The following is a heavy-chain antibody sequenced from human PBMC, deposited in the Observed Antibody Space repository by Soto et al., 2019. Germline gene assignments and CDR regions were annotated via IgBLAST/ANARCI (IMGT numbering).Heavy chain of an antibody. D-gene: IGHD5-18*01. Sequence: KPSETLSLTCTVSGGPISSSSYYWGWIRQPPGKGLEWIGSIYYSGSTYYNPSLKSRVTISVDTSKNQFSLKLSSVTAADTAVYYCARSLLDTAMVTAGYYFDYWGQGTLVTVSS. V-gene: IGHV4-39*01. CDR3: ARSLLDTAMVTAGYYFDY. J-gene: IGHJ4*02. CDR2: IYYSGST. CDR1: GGPISSSSYY.